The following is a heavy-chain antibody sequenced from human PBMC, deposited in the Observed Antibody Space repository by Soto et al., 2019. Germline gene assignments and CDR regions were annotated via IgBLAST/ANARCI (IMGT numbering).Heavy chain of an antibody. CDR3: AKGRGQNCDY. CDR1: GFTFSSYA. J-gene: IGHJ4*02. D-gene: IGHD3-10*01. CDR2: ISGSGGTA. Sequence: EVQLLESGGGSVQPGGSLRLSCAASGFTFSSYAMHWVRRPPRKGLEWVSSISGSGGTAYYADSVKGRFSISRDSLVNTLYLQMNSLRAEDTAVYYCAKGRGQNCDYWGQGTLVTVSP. V-gene: IGHV3-23*01.